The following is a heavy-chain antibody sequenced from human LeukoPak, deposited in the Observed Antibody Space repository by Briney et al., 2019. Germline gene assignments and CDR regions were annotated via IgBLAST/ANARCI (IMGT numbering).Heavy chain of an antibody. CDR1: GFTFNTFA. J-gene: IGHJ3*02. D-gene: IGHD4/OR15-4a*01. Sequence: GGSLRLSCVASGFTFNTFAMLWVRQPPGKGLEWVSSIFPDSGEIHYADSVRGRFTISRDNSKNTLYLQMNSLRAEDTALYYCAIGANPGALDIWGQGTMVTVSS. V-gene: IGHV3-23*01. CDR2: IFPDSGEI. CDR3: AIGANPGALDI.